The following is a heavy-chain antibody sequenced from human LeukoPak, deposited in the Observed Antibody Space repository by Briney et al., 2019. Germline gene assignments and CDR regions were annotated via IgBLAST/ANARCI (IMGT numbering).Heavy chain of an antibody. V-gene: IGHV4-39*01. J-gene: IGHJ6*02. CDR1: GGSISSSSYY. CDR3: ARHPPAGIAVAGTRRRYYYYGMDV. CDR2: IYFSGST. D-gene: IGHD6-13*01. Sequence: SETLSLTRTVSGGSISSSSYYWGWIRQPPGKGLEWIGCIYFSGSTYYNPLLKSRVTISVDTSKNQFSLKLSSVTSADTAVYYCARHPPAGIAVAGTRRRYYYYGMDVWGQGTTVTVSS.